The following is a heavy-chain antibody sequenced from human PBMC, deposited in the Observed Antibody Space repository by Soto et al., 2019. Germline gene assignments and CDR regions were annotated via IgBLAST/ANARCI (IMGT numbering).Heavy chain of an antibody. Sequence: HPGGSLRLSCAASGFTFSTFAMSWVRQPPGKGLEWVSTISAGGDPTYYADSVKGRFTISRYNSKNPVFLQLNSLGAEDTAIYYCAKAEVGATRYWGRGTLVTVSS. CDR2: ISAGGDPT. V-gene: IGHV3-23*01. CDR1: GFTFSTFA. CDR3: AKAEVGATRY. D-gene: IGHD1-26*01. J-gene: IGHJ4*02.